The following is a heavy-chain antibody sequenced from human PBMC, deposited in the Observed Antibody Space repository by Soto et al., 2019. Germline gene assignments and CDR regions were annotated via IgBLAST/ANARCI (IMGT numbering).Heavy chain of an antibody. J-gene: IGHJ5*01. Sequence: PSEPLSLTCTVSGGSISSYYWNWVRQPPGKGLEWIGYVYVGGSTNYNPSLKSRVTISIDTSKNQFSLRVNSVNVADTAVYYCARGQYSRDGYHGFFDSWGQGTLVTVS. CDR1: GGSISSYY. CDR3: ARGQYSRDGYHGFFDS. D-gene: IGHD3-22*01. V-gene: IGHV4-59*01. CDR2: VYVGGST.